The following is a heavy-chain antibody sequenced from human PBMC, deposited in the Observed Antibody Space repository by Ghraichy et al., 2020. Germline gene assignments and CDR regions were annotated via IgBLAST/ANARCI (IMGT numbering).Heavy chain of an antibody. Sequence: GGSLRLSCAASGFTFSSYGMHWVRQAPGKGLEWVAVIWYDGSNKYYADSVKGRFTISRDNSKNTLYLQMNSLRAEDTAVYYCAREGMYARYFDYWGQGTLVTVSS. V-gene: IGHV3-33*01. J-gene: IGHJ4*02. CDR3: AREGMYARYFDY. D-gene: IGHD2-8*01. CDR2: IWYDGSNK. CDR1: GFTFSSYG.